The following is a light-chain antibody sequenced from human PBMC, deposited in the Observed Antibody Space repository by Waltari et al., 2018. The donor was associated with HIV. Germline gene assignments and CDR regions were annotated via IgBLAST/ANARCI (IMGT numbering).Light chain of an antibody. CDR2: GNS. V-gene: IGLV1-40*01. CDR1: SSNIGAGYD. Sequence: QSVLTQPPSVSGAPGQRVTISCTGSSSNIGAGYDVHWYQQLPGTAPKLLIYGNSNRPSGGPDLFSGSKCDTSASLAITGLQAEDEADYYCQSYDSSLSGWVFGGGTKLTVL. CDR3: QSYDSSLSGWV. J-gene: IGLJ3*02.